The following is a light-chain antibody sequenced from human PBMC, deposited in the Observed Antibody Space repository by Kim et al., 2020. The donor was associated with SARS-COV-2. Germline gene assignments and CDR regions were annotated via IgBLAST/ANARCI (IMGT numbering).Light chain of an antibody. Sequence: PGQTASNTCSGYQLGDKYFSWYQQKPSQSPVVVIYQDNLRPSGIPDRFSGSNSGNTAALTISGTQAMDEADYYCQAWDSSTHNYVFGAGTKVTVL. CDR2: QDN. CDR3: QAWDSSTHNYV. V-gene: IGLV3-1*01. CDR1: QLGDKY. J-gene: IGLJ1*01.